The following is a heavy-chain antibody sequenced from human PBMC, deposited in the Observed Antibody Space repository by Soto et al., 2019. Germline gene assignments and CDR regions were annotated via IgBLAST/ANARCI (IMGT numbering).Heavy chain of an antibody. CDR2: ISYDGSNK. D-gene: IGHD6-13*01. CDR1: GFTSSIYA. J-gene: IGHJ3*02. CDR3: ARPYIAAAGTGAFDI. Sequence: GGSLRLSCAASGFTSSIYAMHWVRQAPGKGLEWVAVISYDGSNKYYADSVKGRFTISRDNSKNTLYLQMNSLRAEDTAVYYCARPYIAAAGTGAFDIWGQGTMGTVS. V-gene: IGHV3-30-3*01.